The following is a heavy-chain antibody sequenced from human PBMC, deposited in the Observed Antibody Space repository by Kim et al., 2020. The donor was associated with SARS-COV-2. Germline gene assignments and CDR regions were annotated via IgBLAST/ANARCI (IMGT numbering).Heavy chain of an antibody. V-gene: IGHV3-11*03. D-gene: IGHD2-15*01. CDR3: GGASVCYSFPFAACC. Sequence: GGSLRLSCAASGFTFSNYYMSWIRQAPGKGLEWVSFISSGSTYYDYAVSVRGSITIYNETNTNLLHMNMLSPGAEAAADYSYGGASVCYSFPFAACCWG. CDR2: ISSGSTYY. CDR1: GFTFSNYY. J-gene: IGHJ1*01.